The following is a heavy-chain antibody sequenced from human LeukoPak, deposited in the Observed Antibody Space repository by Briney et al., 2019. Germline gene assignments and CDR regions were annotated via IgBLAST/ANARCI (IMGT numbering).Heavy chain of an antibody. CDR1: GFTFSNYW. Sequence: PGGSLRLSCAASGFTFSNYWMNWVRQAPGKGLEWVANIKQDGSEKYYVDSVKGRFTISRDNAKNSLYLQMNSLRAEDTAVYYCAREEYGLLRFGELPPSFDYWGQGTLVTVSS. D-gene: IGHD3-10*01. J-gene: IGHJ4*02. CDR3: AREEYGLLRFGELPPSFDY. V-gene: IGHV3-7*01. CDR2: IKQDGSEK.